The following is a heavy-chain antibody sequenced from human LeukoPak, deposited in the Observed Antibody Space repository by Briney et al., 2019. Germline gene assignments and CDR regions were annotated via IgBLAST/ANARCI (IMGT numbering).Heavy chain of an antibody. D-gene: IGHD1-26*01. CDR1: GYTFTSYH. J-gene: IGHJ1*01. Sequence: GASVKVSCKSSGYTFTSYHISWVRQAPGQGLEWMGWISGYTGNTKYAQKLQGRVTMTTDTSTSTAYMELRSLTSDDTAVYYCARVVVGATKPEYFQHWGQGTLVTVSS. V-gene: IGHV1-18*01. CDR2: ISGYTGNT. CDR3: ARVVVGATKPEYFQH.